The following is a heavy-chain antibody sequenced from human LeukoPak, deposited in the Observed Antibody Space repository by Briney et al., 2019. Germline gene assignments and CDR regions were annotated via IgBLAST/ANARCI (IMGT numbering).Heavy chain of an antibody. Sequence: GGSLRLSCVASGFIVSSYYMTWVRQAPGKGLEWVSVIYSGGSTYYADSVKGRVANSRDNSKNTVFLQMSSVRADDTAVYYCARSYSKHLFGMVVWGQGTTVTV. V-gene: IGHV3-66*01. CDR3: ARSYSKHLFGMVV. CDR1: GFIVSSYY. CDR2: IYSGGST. J-gene: IGHJ6*02. D-gene: IGHD4-11*01.